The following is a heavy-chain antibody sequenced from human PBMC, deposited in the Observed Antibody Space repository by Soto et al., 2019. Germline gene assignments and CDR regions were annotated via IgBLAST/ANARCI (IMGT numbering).Heavy chain of an antibody. V-gene: IGHV4-34*01. Sequence: PSETLSLTCTVSGGSIGTYYWTWMRQPPGQGLEWIGEINHSGSTNYNPSLKSGVTISVDTSKNQFSLKLSSVTAADTAVYYCARDKREQQLVRGADWFDPWGQGTLVTVS. CDR3: ARDKREQQLVRGADWFDP. CDR2: INHSGST. D-gene: IGHD6-13*01. CDR1: GGSIGTYY. J-gene: IGHJ5*02.